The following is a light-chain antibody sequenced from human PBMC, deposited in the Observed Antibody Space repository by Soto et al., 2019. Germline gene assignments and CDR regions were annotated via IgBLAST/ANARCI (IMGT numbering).Light chain of an antibody. CDR1: QEISNA. CDR3: QQYDDLPYT. V-gene: IGKV1-33*01. CDR2: DVS. J-gene: IGKJ2*01. Sequence: DLPMIQSPSSLSASIGDRVTITCRTSQEISNALNWYQQKPGKAPKLLIYDVSHLETGVPSRFSGGGSGTDFTFTINSLQAEDIATYYCQQYDDLPYTFGQGTKLEIK.